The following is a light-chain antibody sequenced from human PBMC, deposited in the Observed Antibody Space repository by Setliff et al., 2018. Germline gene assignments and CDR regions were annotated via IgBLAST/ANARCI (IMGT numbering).Light chain of an antibody. CDR1: SSNIGGNT. V-gene: IGLV1-44*01. CDR2: SNN. Sequence: KRVTISCSGSSSNIGGNTVNWYQQLPGTAPRLLIFSNNDRPSGVSNRFTGSKSGTSASLTISGLQSEDEGDYYCAAWDDSLTGSYVFGTGTKVTVL. J-gene: IGLJ1*01. CDR3: AAWDDSLTGSYV.